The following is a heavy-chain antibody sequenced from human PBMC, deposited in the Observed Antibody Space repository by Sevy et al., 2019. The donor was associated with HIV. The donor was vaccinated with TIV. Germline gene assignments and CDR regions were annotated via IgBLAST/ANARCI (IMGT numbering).Heavy chain of an antibody. CDR2: IYSGGST. CDR3: GRGQVVGYDFWSGYSYGMDV. CDR1: GFTVSSNY. D-gene: IGHD3-3*01. V-gene: IGHV3-53*01. Sequence: GGSLRLSCAASGFTVSSNYMSWVHQAPGKGLEWVSVIYSGGSTYYADSVKGRFTISRDNSKNTLYLQMNSLRAEDTAVYYCGRGQVVGYDFWSGYSYGMDVWGQGTTVTVSS. J-gene: IGHJ6*02.